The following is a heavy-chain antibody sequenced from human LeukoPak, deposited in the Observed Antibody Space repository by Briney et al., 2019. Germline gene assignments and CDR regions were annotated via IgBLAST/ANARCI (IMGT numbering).Heavy chain of an antibody. Sequence: GASVKVSCKASGYTFTSYAMNWVRQAPGQGLEWMGWINTNIGNPTYAQGFTGRFVFSLDTSVSTAYLQISSLKAEDTAVYYCARGRGPRITMVRGVRGGWFDPWGQGTLVTVSS. D-gene: IGHD3-10*01. V-gene: IGHV7-4-1*02. J-gene: IGHJ5*02. CDR1: GYTFTSYA. CDR3: ARGRGPRITMVRGVRGGWFDP. CDR2: INTNIGNP.